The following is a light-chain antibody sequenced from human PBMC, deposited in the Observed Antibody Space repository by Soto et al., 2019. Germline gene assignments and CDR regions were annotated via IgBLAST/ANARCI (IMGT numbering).Light chain of an antibody. CDR1: QSVGRNY. Sequence: EIVLTQFPGTLSLSPGERATLSCRASQSVGRNYVAWYQQKPGQAPRVIIYAASNRASGIPDRFSGSGSGSDFTLTISRLEPEDFAVYYCQQYGTSPWAFSQGTKVEIK. J-gene: IGKJ1*01. CDR2: AAS. CDR3: QQYGTSPWA. V-gene: IGKV3-20*01.